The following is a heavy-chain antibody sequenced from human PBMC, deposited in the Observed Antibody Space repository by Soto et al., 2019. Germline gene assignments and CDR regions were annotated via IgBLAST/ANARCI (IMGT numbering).Heavy chain of an antibody. CDR1: GYSFTSYW. V-gene: IGHV5-51*01. CDR3: ARGPYYDFWSGYYDWFDP. D-gene: IGHD3-3*01. J-gene: IGHJ5*02. Sequence: SLKISCKGSGYSFTSYWIGWVRQMPGKGLEWMGIIYPGDSDTRYSPPFQGQVTNSADKSISTAYLQWSSLKASDTAMYYCARGPYYDFWSGYYDWFDPWGQGTLVTVSS. CDR2: IYPGDSDT.